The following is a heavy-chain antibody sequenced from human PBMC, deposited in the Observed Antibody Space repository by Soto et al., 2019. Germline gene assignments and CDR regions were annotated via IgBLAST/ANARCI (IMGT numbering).Heavy chain of an antibody. D-gene: IGHD4-17*01. CDR3: ARAGNLTTVTTYFDY. J-gene: IGHJ4*02. V-gene: IGHV4-31*03. CDR1: GGSISSGGYY. CDR2: IYYSGST. Sequence: SETLSLTCTVSGGSISSGGYYWSWIRQHPGKGLEWIGYIYYSGSTYYNPSLKSRVTISVDTSKNQFSLKLSSVTAADTAVYYCARAGNLTTVTTYFDYWGQGTLVTVSS.